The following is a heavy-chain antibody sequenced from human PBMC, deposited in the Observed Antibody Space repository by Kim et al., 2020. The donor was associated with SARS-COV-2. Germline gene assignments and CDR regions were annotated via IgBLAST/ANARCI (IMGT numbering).Heavy chain of an antibody. J-gene: IGHJ6*03. V-gene: IGHV4-59*08. Sequence: SETLSLTCTVSGGSISSYYWSWIRQPPGKRLEWIGYIYYSGSTNYNPSLKSRVTISVDTSKNQFSLKLSSVTAADTAVYYCARTEGASYSSGWYNYYYYMDVWGKGTTVTVSS. CDR1: GGSISSYY. CDR3: ARTEGASYSSGWYNYYYYMDV. D-gene: IGHD6-19*01. CDR2: IYYSGST.